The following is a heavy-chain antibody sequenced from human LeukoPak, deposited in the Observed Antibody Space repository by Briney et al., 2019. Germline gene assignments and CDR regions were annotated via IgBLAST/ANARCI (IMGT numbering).Heavy chain of an antibody. V-gene: IGHV1-2*02. J-gene: IGHJ2*01. D-gene: IGHD1-26*01. Sequence: ASVTLTCNSSGYSFTSNSADWMRQAPGQGLEWMGWINPNSGGTNYAQKFQGRVTMTRDTSISTAYMELSRLRSDDTAAYYCAREGLRVRSGSTIYW. CDR2: INPNSGGT. CDR3: AREGLRVRSGSTIYW. CDR1: GYSFTSNS.